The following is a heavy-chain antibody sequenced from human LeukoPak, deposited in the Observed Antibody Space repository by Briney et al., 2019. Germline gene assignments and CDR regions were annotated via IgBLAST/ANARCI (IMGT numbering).Heavy chain of an antibody. Sequence: SETLPLTCTVSGGSISSYYWSWIRQPPGKGLEWIGYIYYSGSTNYNPSLKSRVTISVDTSKNQFSLKLSSVTAADTAVYYCAKWNSYYYYMDVWGKGTTVTVSS. J-gene: IGHJ6*03. CDR1: GGSISSYY. V-gene: IGHV4-59*01. D-gene: IGHD1-1*01. CDR2: IYYSGST. CDR3: AKWNSYYYYMDV.